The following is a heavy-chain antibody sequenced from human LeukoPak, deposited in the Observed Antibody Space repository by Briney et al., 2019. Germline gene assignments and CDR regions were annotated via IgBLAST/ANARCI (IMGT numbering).Heavy chain of an antibody. V-gene: IGHV4-59*01. Sequence: ASETLSLTCTDSGGSISSYYWSWIRQPPGKGLEWIGYIYYSGSTNYTPSLKSRITISVDTSRNQFSLKLNSVTAADTAVYYCARSGRGSSAGFDYWGQGTLVTVSS. J-gene: IGHJ4*02. CDR2: IYYSGST. CDR3: ARSGRGSSAGFDY. CDR1: GGSISSYY. D-gene: IGHD3-10*01.